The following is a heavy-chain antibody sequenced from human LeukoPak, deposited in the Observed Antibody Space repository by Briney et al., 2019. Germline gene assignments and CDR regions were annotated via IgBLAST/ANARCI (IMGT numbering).Heavy chain of an antibody. Sequence: ASVKVSCKASGYTFTSYGISWVRQAPGQGLEWMGWISAYNGNTNYAQKLQGRVTMTTDTSTSTAYMELSSLRSEDTAVYYCARLGVPSLYYYYYYGMDVWGQGTTVTVSS. CDR2: ISAYNGNT. J-gene: IGHJ6*02. V-gene: IGHV1-18*01. D-gene: IGHD2-2*01. CDR1: GYTFTSYG. CDR3: ARLGVPSLYYYYYYGMDV.